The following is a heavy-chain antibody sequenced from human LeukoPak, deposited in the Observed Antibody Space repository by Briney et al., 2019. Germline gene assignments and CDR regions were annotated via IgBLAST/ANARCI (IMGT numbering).Heavy chain of an antibody. D-gene: IGHD6-19*01. V-gene: IGHV1-8*01. CDR1: GYTFTSYD. CDR3: ARDRGESFRWLHHKDWFDP. J-gene: IGHJ5*02. Sequence: ASVEVSSKASGYTFTSYDINWVRQATGQGLEWMGWMNPNSGNTGYAQKFQGRVTMTRNTSISTAYMELRSLRSDDTAMYYCARDRGESFRWLHHKDWFDPLGPGSPGHRLF. CDR2: MNPNSGNT.